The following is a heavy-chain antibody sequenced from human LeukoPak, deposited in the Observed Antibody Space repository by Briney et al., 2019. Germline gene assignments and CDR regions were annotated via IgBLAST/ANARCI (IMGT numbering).Heavy chain of an antibody. Sequence: GGSLRLSCAASGFVVSKDFMNWVRRTPGKGLEWVTVIYTGGGTDYAESVKGRFTISRDDSKNTVYLQMSSLRAGDTAIYYCARSMITSGEVGFDIWGQGTMVSVSS. CDR3: ARSMITSGEVGFDI. D-gene: IGHD3-16*01. J-gene: IGHJ3*02. V-gene: IGHV3-53*01. CDR1: GFVVSKDF. CDR2: IYTGGGT.